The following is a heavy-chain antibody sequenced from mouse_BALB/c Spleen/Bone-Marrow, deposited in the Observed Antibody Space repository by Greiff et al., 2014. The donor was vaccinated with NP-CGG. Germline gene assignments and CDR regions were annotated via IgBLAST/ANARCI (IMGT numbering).Heavy chain of an antibody. J-gene: IGHJ3*01. CDR2: IYPGSGST. V-gene: IGHV1-55*01. D-gene: IGHD3-1*01. Sequence: QVQFQQSGAELVKPGTSVKLSCKASGYNFTSYWINWVKLRPGQGLEWIGDIYPGSGSTNYNEKFKSKATLTVDTSSSTAYMQLSSLASEDSALYYCARFSQLGLLAYWGQGTLVTVSA. CDR3: ARFSQLGLLAY. CDR1: GYNFTSYW.